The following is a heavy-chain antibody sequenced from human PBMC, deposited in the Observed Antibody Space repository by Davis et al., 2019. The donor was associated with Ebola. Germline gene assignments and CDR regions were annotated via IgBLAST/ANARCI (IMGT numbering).Heavy chain of an antibody. J-gene: IGHJ5*02. Sequence: GESLKISCAASGFTVSSNYMSWVRQAPGKGLEWVSVIYSGGSIYYADSVKGRFTISRDNAKNSLYLQMNSLRAEDTAVYYCARAGPYSSGWYVWFDPWGQGTLVTVSS. CDR3: ARAGPYSSGWYVWFDP. V-gene: IGHV3-53*01. D-gene: IGHD6-19*01. CDR2: IYSGGSI. CDR1: GFTVSSNY.